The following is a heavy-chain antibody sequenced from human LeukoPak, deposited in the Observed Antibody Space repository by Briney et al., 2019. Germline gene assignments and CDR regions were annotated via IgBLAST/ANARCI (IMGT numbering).Heavy chain of an antibody. CDR3: VRLSGDDAFDI. D-gene: IGHD3-10*01. CDR2: ISSSSTI. Sequence: GGSLRLSCAASGFTFSSYSMNWVRQAPGRGLEWVSYISSSSTIYYADSVKGRFTISRDNAKNSLYLQMNSLRAEDTAVYYCVRLSGDDAFDIWGQGTMVTVSS. CDR1: GFTFSSYS. J-gene: IGHJ3*02. V-gene: IGHV3-48*04.